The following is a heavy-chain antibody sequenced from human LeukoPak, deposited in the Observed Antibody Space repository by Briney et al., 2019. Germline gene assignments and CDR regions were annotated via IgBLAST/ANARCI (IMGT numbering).Heavy chain of an antibody. V-gene: IGHV4-61*05. CDR2: IYYSGST. J-gene: IGHJ5*02. CDR1: GGSISSSTSY. CDR3: ARGGYYGSGNDFRFDP. Sequence: PSETLSLTCTVSGGSISSSTSYWGWIRQPPGKGLEWIGYIYYSGSTNYKPSLKSRVTISVDTSKNQFSLKLSSVTAADTAVYYCARGGYYGSGNDFRFDPWGQGTLVTVSS. D-gene: IGHD3-10*01.